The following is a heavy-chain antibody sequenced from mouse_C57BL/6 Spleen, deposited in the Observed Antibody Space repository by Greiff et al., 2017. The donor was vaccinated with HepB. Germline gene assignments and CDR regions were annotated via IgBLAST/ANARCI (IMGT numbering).Heavy chain of an antibody. CDR1: GFTFSNYW. V-gene: IGHV6-3*01. D-gene: IGHD4-1*02. CDR3: TGPTGYWYFYV. Sequence: EVKLMESGGGLVQPGGSMKLSCVASGFTFSNYWMNWVRQSPEKGLEWVAQIRLKSDNYATHYAESVKGRFTISRDDSKSSVYLQMNNLRAEETGIYYCTGPTGYWYFYVWGTGTTVTVSS. CDR2: IRLKSDNYAT. J-gene: IGHJ1*03.